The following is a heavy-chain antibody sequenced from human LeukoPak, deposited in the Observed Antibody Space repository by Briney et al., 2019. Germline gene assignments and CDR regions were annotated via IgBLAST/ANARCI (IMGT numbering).Heavy chain of an antibody. V-gene: IGHV1-18*01. CDR2: ISAYNGNT. D-gene: IGHD3-9*01. Sequence: GASVKVSCKASGYTFTSYGISWVRQAPGQGLEWMGWISAYNGNTNYAQKLQGRVTMTTDTSTGTAYMELRSLRSDDTAVYYCARDILTGYSPNWFDPWGQGTLVTVSS. CDR3: ARDILTGYSPNWFDP. J-gene: IGHJ5*02. CDR1: GYTFTSYG.